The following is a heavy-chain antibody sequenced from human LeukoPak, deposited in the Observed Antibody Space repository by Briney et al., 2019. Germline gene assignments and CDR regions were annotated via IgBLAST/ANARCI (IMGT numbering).Heavy chain of an antibody. CDR1: GFTFSTYG. Sequence: GGSLRLSCAASGFTFSTYGMHWVRQAPGKGLEWVSFVRYDGSNKYYADSVKGRFTISRDNSKNTLYLQMNSLRAEDTAVYYCASPVGAGTVYYYYMDVWSKGTTVTVSS. V-gene: IGHV3-30*02. D-gene: IGHD1-1*01. CDR2: VRYDGSNK. CDR3: ASPVGAGTVYYYYMDV. J-gene: IGHJ6*03.